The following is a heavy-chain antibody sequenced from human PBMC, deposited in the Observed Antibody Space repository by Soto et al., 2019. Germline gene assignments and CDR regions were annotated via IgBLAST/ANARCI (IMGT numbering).Heavy chain of an antibody. CDR1: GFTFSSYA. D-gene: IGHD3-22*01. V-gene: IGHV3-23*01. Sequence: PGGSLRLSCAASGFTFSSYAMSWVRQAPGKGLEWVSAISGSGGSTYYADSVKGRFTISRDNSKNTLYLQMNSLRAEDTAVYYCANARREYYYDSSGYYHYYYGMDVWGQGTTVTVSS. CDR3: ANARREYYYDSSGYYHYYYGMDV. J-gene: IGHJ6*02. CDR2: ISGSGGST.